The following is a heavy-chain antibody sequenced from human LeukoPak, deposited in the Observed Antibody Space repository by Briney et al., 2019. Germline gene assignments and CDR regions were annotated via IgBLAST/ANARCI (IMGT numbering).Heavy chain of an antibody. CDR1: GFTFSSYW. CDR2: IKQDGSEK. V-gene: IGHV3-7*01. J-gene: IGHJ5*02. D-gene: IGHD2-2*01. Sequence: GGSLRLSCAASGFTFSSYWMSWVRQAPGKGLEWVANIKQDGSEKYYVDPVKGRFTISRDNAKNSLYLQMNSLRAEDTAVYYCARDLIVVVPAATYNWFDPWGQGTLVTVSS. CDR3: ARDLIVVVPAATYNWFDP.